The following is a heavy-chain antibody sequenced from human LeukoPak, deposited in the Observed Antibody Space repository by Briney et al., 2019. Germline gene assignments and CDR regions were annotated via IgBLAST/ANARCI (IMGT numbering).Heavy chain of an antibody. CDR2: INGDGSST. CDR1: GFTLSSYW. Sequence: QTGGSLRLSCAASGFTLSSYWMHWVRQAPGKGLVWVSRINGDGSSTPYANSVKGRFTISRDNAKNTLYLQMHSLRADDTAVYYCARGGTSGWPDYFDYWGQGSVVNVSS. CDR3: ARGGTSGWPDYFDY. V-gene: IGHV3-74*01. D-gene: IGHD6-19*01. J-gene: IGHJ4*02.